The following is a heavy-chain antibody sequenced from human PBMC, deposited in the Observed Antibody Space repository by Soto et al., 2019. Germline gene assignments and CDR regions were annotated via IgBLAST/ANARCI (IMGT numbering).Heavy chain of an antibody. CDR2: MNPNSGNT. Sequence: XSVKVSCKASVYTFASYDINWVRQATGQGLEWMGWMNPNSGNTGYAQKFQGRVTMTRNTSISTAYMELSSLRSEDTAVYYCARQSRVGATILSYWGQGTLVTVSS. D-gene: IGHD1-26*01. J-gene: IGHJ4*02. CDR1: VYTFASYD. CDR3: ARQSRVGATILSY. V-gene: IGHV1-8*01.